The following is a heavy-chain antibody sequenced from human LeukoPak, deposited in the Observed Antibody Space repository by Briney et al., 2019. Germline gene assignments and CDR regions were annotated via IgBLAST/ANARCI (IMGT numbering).Heavy chain of an antibody. CDR2: IYYSGAT. D-gene: IGHD1-1*01. CDR1: GGSISSTSYY. J-gene: IGHJ6*02. Sequence: SETLSLTCTVSGGSISSTSYYWGWIRQPPGKGLEWIGTIYYSGATFYNSSLKSRVTMSVDTSNHHFSLKLSSVTAADTAVYYCARRGGATRDYAMDVWGQGTTVTVSS. V-gene: IGHV4-39*02. CDR3: ARRGGATRDYAMDV.